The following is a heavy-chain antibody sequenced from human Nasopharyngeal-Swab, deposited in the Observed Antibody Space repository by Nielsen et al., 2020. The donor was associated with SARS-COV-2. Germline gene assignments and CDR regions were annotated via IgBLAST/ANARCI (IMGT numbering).Heavy chain of an antibody. Sequence: GESLKISCAASGFTFTSYGMHWVRQAPGKGLEWVSFIRYDGNTKYYVDSVKGRFTISRENAKNTLYLEMNSLRVEDTAVYYCARETAVAGDYYCDYWGQGTLVAVSS. V-gene: IGHV3-30*02. CDR1: GFTFTSYG. J-gene: IGHJ4*02. CDR3: ARETAVAGDYYCDY. CDR2: IRYDGNTK. D-gene: IGHD6-19*01.